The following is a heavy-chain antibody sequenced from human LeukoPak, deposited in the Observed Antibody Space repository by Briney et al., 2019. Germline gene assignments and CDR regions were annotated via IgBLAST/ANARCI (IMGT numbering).Heavy chain of an antibody. J-gene: IGHJ4*02. D-gene: IGHD5-18*01. V-gene: IGHV3-21*01. CDR3: AAALNTAMVPDY. CDR2: ISSSSSYI. CDR1: GFTFSYYS. Sequence: PGGSLRLSCAASGFTFSYYSMHWVRQAPGKGLEWVSSISSSSSYIYYADSLKGRFTISRDNAKNSLYLQMNSLRAADTAVYYCAAALNTAMVPDYWGPGTLVTVSS.